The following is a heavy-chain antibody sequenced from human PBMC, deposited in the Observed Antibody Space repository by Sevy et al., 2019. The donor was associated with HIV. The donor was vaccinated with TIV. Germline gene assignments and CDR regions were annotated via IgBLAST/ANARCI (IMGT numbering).Heavy chain of an antibody. V-gene: IGHV3-23*01. CDR2: ISESDERI. CDR3: ARNLGALPNYYYGVDV. D-gene: IGHD6-6*01. CDR1: GFTFSSYG. J-gene: IGHJ6*02. Sequence: GGSLRLSCGASGFTFSSYGMSWVRQAPGKGLEWISTISESDERIKHADSVKGRFTISRDNSKKILYLQMRSLRAEDMAVYYCARNLGALPNYYYGVDVWGQGTTVTVSS.